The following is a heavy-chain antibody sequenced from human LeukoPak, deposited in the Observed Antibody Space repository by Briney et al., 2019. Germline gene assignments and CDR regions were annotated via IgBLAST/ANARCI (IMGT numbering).Heavy chain of an antibody. J-gene: IGHJ4*02. CDR1: GFTFSSYG. CDR3: ATYRQVLLPFES. V-gene: IGHV3-30*02. D-gene: IGHD2-8*02. Sequence: PGGSLRLSCAASGFTFSSYGMHWVRQARGKGLEGVAFIRYDGSNKYYADSVKGRFTIYRDNSKNTLYLQMNSLRAEDTAIYYCATYRQVLLPFESWGQGTLVTVSS. CDR2: IRYDGSNK.